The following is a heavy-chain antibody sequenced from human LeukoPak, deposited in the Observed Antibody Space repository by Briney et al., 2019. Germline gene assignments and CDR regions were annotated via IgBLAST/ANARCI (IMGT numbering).Heavy chain of an antibody. Sequence: NPSETLSLTCAVYGGSFSGYYWSWIRQPPGKGLEWMCEIIHIGSTTYNPSLKSRVTISVDTSKNQFSLKLSSVPAADTAVYYCARGSSTSCYAGKLTSCYARYHRYYYYGMDVWGKGTTVTVSS. D-gene: IGHD2-2*01. CDR2: IIHIGST. CDR3: ARGSSTSCYAGKLTSCYARYHRYYYYGMDV. CDR1: GGSFSGYY. V-gene: IGHV4-34*01. J-gene: IGHJ6*04.